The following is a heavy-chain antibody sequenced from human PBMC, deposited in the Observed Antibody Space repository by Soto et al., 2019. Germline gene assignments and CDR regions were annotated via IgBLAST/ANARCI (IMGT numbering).Heavy chain of an antibody. V-gene: IGHV3-72*01. Sequence: VGSLRLSCAASGFTFSDHYMDWVRQAPGKGLEWVARSRNKAYSHTTEYASSVKGRFTISRDDSKTSLYLQMNSLKSEDTAVYYCARREVTIFGVVTDYWGQGTLVTVSS. CDR2: SRNKAYSHTT. CDR3: ARREVTIFGVVTDY. J-gene: IGHJ4*02. D-gene: IGHD3-3*01. CDR1: GFTFSDHY.